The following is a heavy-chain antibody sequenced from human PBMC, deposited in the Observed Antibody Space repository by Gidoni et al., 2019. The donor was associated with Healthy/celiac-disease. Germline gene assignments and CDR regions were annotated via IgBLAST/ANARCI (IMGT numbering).Heavy chain of an antibody. CDR3: ARCSGYDGGGGYYYYMDV. D-gene: IGHD5-12*01. CDR1: GGTFSSYA. Sequence: GGTFSSYAISWVRQAPGQGLEWMGGIIPIFGTANYAQKFQGRVTITADESTSTAYMELSSLRSEDTAVYYCARCSGYDGGGGYYYYMDVWGKGTTVTVSS. CDR2: IIPIFGTA. V-gene: IGHV1-69*01. J-gene: IGHJ6*03.